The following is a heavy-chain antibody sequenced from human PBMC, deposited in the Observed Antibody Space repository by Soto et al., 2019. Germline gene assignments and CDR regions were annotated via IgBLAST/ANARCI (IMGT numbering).Heavy chain of an antibody. D-gene: IGHD3-10*01. CDR1: GFTFSSYS. J-gene: IGHJ4*02. CDR2: ISSSSSYI. CDR3: ARGYYGSGSYYSY. Sequence: EVQLVESGGGLVKPGGSLRLSCAASGFTFSSYSMNWVRQAPGKGLEWVSSISSSSSYIYYADSVKGRFTISRDNAKNSLYLQMNSLIAEDTAVYYCARGYYGSGSYYSYWGQGTLVTVSS. V-gene: IGHV3-21*01.